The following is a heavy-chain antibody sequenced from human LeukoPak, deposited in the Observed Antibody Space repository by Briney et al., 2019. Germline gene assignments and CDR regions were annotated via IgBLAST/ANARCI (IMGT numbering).Heavy chain of an antibody. CDR2: INAGNGNT. Sequence: ASVKVSCKASGYTFSSYAIHWVRQAPGQRLEWMGWINAGNGNTKYSQKFQDSVTITRDTSASTAYMELSSLRSEDTAVYYCARGIAAAGRVYWGQGTLVTVSS. J-gene: IGHJ4*02. V-gene: IGHV1-3*01. CDR1: GYTFSSYA. D-gene: IGHD6-13*01. CDR3: ARGIAAAGRVY.